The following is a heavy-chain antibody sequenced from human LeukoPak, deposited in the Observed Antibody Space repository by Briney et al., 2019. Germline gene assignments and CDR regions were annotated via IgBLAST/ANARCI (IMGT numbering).Heavy chain of an antibody. CDR3: AGYGYYAP. D-gene: IGHD4-17*01. CDR2: ISTNSRTV. CDR1: GFTFSSHN. V-gene: IGHV3-48*01. Sequence: PGGSLRLSCAGSGFTFSSHNVNWVRQAPGKGLEWISYISTNSRTVYYADSVKGRFTISRDNAKNSLYLQITSLRVEDTAVYYCAGYGYYAPCGQGTLVTVSS. J-gene: IGHJ5*02.